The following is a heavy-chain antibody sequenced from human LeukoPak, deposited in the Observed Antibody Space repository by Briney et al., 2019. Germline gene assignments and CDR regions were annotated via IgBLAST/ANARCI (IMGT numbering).Heavy chain of an antibody. D-gene: IGHD2-2*01. CDR2: IRHDGSKI. CDR3: AKSVIPTAYQGTYYMDV. V-gene: IGHV3-30*02. J-gene: IGHJ6*03. Sequence: GGSLRLSCEAAGFTFSNYGMHWVRQAPGKGVGWAAFIRHDGSKIYEADSERGRFTISGDSSKSTLYLQTNRLRAEDTAVYYCAKSVIPTAYQGTYYMDVWGKGTTVIVSS. CDR1: GFTFSNYG.